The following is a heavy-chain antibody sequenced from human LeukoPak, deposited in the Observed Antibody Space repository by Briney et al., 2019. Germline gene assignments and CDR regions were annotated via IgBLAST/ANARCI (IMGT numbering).Heavy chain of an antibody. D-gene: IGHD2-2*01. Sequence: GGSLRLSCAASGFTFSSYEMNWVRQAPGKGLEWVANIKQDGSEKYYVDSVKGRFTISRDNAKNSLFLQMNSLKDEDTAVYYCASHSVGVLPIATFDYWGQGTLVTVSS. V-gene: IGHV3-7*01. CDR3: ASHSVGVLPIATFDY. CDR2: IKQDGSEK. CDR1: GFTFSSYE. J-gene: IGHJ4*02.